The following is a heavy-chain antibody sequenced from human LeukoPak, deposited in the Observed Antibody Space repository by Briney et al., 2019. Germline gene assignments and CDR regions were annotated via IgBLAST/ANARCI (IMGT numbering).Heavy chain of an antibody. Sequence: GGSLRLPCAASGFTVNNNYMSWVRQAPGKGLEWVSVIYSGDITYYADSVKGRFTISRDNSKNTLYLQMNSLRAEDTAVYYCARGSGYNYGFPDYWGQGTLVTVSS. J-gene: IGHJ4*02. CDR1: GFTVNNNY. CDR2: IYSGDIT. CDR3: ARGSGYNYGFPDY. D-gene: IGHD5-18*01. V-gene: IGHV3-53*01.